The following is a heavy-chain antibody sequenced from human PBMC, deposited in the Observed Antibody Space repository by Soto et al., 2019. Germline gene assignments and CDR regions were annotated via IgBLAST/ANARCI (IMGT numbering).Heavy chain of an antibody. CDR1: GGTFSSYA. Sequence: QVQLVQSGAEVKKPGSSVKVSCKASGGTFSSYAISWVRQAPGQGLEWMGGIIPIFGTANYAQKFQGRVTNTADESTSKAYIGLRSLRSEDTAVYYCAPREVATIHYGMDVWGQGTTVTVSS. V-gene: IGHV1-69*12. CDR3: APREVATIHYGMDV. CDR2: IIPIFGTA. J-gene: IGHJ6*02. D-gene: IGHD5-12*01.